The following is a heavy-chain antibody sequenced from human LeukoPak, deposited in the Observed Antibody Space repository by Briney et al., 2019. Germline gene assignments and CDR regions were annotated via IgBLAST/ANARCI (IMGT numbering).Heavy chain of an antibody. J-gene: IGHJ4*02. Sequence: GGSLRLSCAASGFAFSSYGMNWVRQAPGKGLEWVSYIGSSVGLIYYADSVKGRFTISRDNAKNSLYLQMDSLRTEDTAVYYCVRAADCSVWGKGTLVTVSS. D-gene: IGHD2-21*02. CDR3: VRAADCSV. CDR1: GFAFSSYG. CDR2: IGSSVGLI. V-gene: IGHV3-48*03.